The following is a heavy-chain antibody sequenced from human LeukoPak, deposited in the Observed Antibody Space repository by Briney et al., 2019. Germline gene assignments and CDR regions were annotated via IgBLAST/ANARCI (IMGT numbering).Heavy chain of an antibody. CDR2: ISTSSSI. CDR1: GFTFTDYA. CDR3: ARELFGGSYYFDY. V-gene: IGHV3-48*02. J-gene: IGHJ4*02. D-gene: IGHD1-26*01. Sequence: GGSLRLSCAASGFTFTDYAMSWARQAPGKGLEWVSYISTSSSIYYADSVKGRFTISRDNAKNSLYLQMNSLRDEDTAVYYCARELFGGSYYFDYWGQGTLVTVSS.